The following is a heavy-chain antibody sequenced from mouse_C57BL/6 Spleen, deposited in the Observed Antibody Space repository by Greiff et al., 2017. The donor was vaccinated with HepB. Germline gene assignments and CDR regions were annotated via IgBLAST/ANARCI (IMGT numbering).Heavy chain of an antibody. CDR2: IYPGDGDT. Sequence: VKLVESGAELVKPGASVKISCKASGYAFSSYWMNWVKQRPGKGLEWIGQIYPGDGDTNYNGKFKGKATLTADKSSSTAYMQLSSLTSEDSAVYFCERHGSGYVRLSWFAYWGKGTLVTVSA. V-gene: IGHV1-80*01. CDR1: GYAFSSYW. J-gene: IGHJ3*01. CDR3: ERHGSGYVRLSWFAY. D-gene: IGHD1-1*01.